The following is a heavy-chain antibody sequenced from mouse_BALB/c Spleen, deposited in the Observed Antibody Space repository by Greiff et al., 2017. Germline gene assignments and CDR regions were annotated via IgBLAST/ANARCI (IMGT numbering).Heavy chain of an antibody. D-gene: IGHD2-1*01. CDR1: GFTFSSYT. Sequence: EVQLVESGGGLVQPGGSLKLSCAASGFTFSSYTMSWVRQTPEKRLEWVAYISNGGGSTYYPDTVKGRFTISRDNAKNTLYLQMSSLKSEDTAMYYCARLYGNYGYFDVWGAGTTVTVSS. V-gene: IGHV5-12-2*01. CDR3: ARLYGNYGYFDV. J-gene: IGHJ1*01. CDR2: ISNGGGST.